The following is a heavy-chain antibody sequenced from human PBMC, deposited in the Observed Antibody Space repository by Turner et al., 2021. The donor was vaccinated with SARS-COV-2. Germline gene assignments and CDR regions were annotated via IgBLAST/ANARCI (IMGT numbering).Heavy chain of an antibody. CDR3: ARGPGEESFDY. D-gene: IGHD3-16*01. CDR2: IYYGGST. CDR1: GGSISSYY. J-gene: IGHJ4*03. Sequence: QVQLQESGPGLVKPSETLSLTCTVSGGSISSYYWSWIRQPPGKGLEWTGYIYYGGSTNDNPSLKSRVTISVDTSRNQFSVKLSCVTAADAAVYCCARGPGEESFDYWGQGTMVTVSS. V-gene: IGHV4-59*01.